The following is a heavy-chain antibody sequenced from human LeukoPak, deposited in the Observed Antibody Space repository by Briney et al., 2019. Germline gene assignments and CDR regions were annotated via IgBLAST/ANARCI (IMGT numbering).Heavy chain of an antibody. CDR1: GGSISSGGYY. Sequence: SETLSLTCTVSGGSISSGGYYWSWIRQHPGKGLEWIGYIYYSGSTYHNPSLKSRVTISVDTSKNQFSLKLSSVTAADTAVYYCARDRDQLLRSYAFDIWGQGTMVTVSS. CDR3: ARDRDQLLRSYAFDI. V-gene: IGHV4-31*03. D-gene: IGHD2-2*01. J-gene: IGHJ3*02. CDR2: IYYSGST.